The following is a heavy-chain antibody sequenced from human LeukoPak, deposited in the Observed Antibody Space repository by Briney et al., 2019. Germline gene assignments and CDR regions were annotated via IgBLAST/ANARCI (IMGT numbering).Heavy chain of an antibody. V-gene: IGHV3-23*01. CDR2: ISSSGSSS. D-gene: IGHD1-1*01. J-gene: IGHJ6*02. CDR1: GFTFSSYA. CDR3: AKLNDNYYYYGMDV. Sequence: GGSLRLSCAASGFTFSSYAMNWVRQAPGKGLEWVSVISSSGSSSYYADSVRGRFSISRDKSKNSLYLQMNSLRAGDTAVYYCAKLNDNYYYYGMDVWGQGTTVTVSS.